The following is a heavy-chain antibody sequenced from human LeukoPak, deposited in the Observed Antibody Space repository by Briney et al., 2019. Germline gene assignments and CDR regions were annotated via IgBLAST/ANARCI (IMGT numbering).Heavy chain of an antibody. Sequence: GGTLRLSCAASGFTFSSYGMSWVRQAPGKGLQWVSVIIGSGSSTYYADSVKGRFTISRDNARNTLYLQMNSLRAEDTAVYYCAKGTMVRGAPFDYWGQGTLVTVSS. CDR1: GFTFSSYG. CDR2: IIGSGSST. CDR3: AKGTMVRGAPFDY. J-gene: IGHJ4*02. V-gene: IGHV3-23*01. D-gene: IGHD3-10*01.